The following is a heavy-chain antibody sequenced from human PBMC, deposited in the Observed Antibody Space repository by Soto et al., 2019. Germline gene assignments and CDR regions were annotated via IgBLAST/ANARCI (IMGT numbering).Heavy chain of an antibody. CDR2: ISYDGSNK. Sequence: GGSLRLSCAASGFTFSSYAMHWVRQAPGKGLEWVAVISYDGSNKYYADSVKGRFTISRDNSKNTLYLQMNSLRAEDTAVYYCARDLGVVVPAIYGMDVCGQATTVTVSS. V-gene: IGHV3-30-3*01. J-gene: IGHJ6*02. D-gene: IGHD2-2*01. CDR3: ARDLGVVVPAIYGMDV. CDR1: GFTFSSYA.